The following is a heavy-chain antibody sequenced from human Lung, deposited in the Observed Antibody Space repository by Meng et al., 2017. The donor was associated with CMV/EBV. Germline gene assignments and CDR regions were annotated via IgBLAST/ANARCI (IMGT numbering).Heavy chain of an antibody. V-gene: IGHV3-23*01. Sequence: GGSLRLSCVASGFTFSTYGMSWVRQAPGKGLEWVSVIRGSDGSTHYVDSAKGRFTISRDNSKNTLFLQMNSLRADDTAVYYCAKDRCGSASCSLGRDVWGQGTTVTVSS. CDR1: GFTFSTYG. CDR3: AKDRCGSASCSLGRDV. J-gene: IGHJ6*02. D-gene: IGHD2-2*01. CDR2: IRGSDGST.